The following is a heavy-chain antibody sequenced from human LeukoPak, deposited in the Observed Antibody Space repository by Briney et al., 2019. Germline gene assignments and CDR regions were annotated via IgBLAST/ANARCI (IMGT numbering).Heavy chain of an antibody. Sequence: GGSLRLSCVCCVFIHSRYWMRWVRQAPGKGLEWVANIKQSSSEKYYVESVKGRFTISRDDAKNSLYLQMCKQRGEERAVYYCVKDGVGANINDWFGFWVHWGQGALVTVSS. CDR1: VFIHSRYW. CDR3: VKDGVGANINDWFGFWVH. J-gene: IGHJ4*02. CDR2: IKQSSSEK. D-gene: IGHD3-10*01. V-gene: IGHV3-7*01.